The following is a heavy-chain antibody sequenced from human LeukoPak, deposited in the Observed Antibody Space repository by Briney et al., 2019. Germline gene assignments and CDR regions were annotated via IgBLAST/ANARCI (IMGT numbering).Heavy chain of an antibody. V-gene: IGHV4-59*01. Sequence: SETLSLTCTVSGGSISSYYWSWIRQPPGKGLEWIGYIYYSGSTNYNPSLMSRVTISVDTSKNQFSLKLSSVTAADTAVYYCASGGSYPTFDYWGQGTLVTVSS. J-gene: IGHJ4*02. CDR2: IYYSGST. CDR1: GGSISSYY. CDR3: ASGGSYPTFDY. D-gene: IGHD1-26*01.